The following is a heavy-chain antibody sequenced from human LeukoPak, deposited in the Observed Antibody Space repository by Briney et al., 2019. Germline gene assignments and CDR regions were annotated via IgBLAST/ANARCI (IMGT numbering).Heavy chain of an antibody. D-gene: IGHD4-17*01. Sequence: SETLSLTCAVYGGSFSGYYWSWIRQPPGKGLEWIGEINHSGSTHYNPSLKSRVTISVDTSKNQFSLKLSSVTAADTAVYYCAPGMTTVTTAWGQGTLVTVSS. V-gene: IGHV4-34*01. CDR1: GGSFSGYY. CDR2: INHSGST. J-gene: IGHJ4*02. CDR3: APGMTTVTTA.